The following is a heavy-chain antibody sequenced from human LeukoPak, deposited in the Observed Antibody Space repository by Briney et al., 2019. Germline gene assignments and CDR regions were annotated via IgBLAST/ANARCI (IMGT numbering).Heavy chain of an antibody. CDR2: MNPNSGNT. Sequence: GASVKVSCKASGYTFTSYDINWVRQATGQGLEWMGWMNPNSGNTGYAQKLQGRVTMTTDTSTSTAYMELRSLRSDDTAVYYCARGGDFDPEIRLDYWGQGTLVTVSS. CDR1: GYTFTSYD. CDR3: ARGGDFDPEIRLDY. D-gene: IGHD4-17*01. J-gene: IGHJ4*02. V-gene: IGHV1-8*01.